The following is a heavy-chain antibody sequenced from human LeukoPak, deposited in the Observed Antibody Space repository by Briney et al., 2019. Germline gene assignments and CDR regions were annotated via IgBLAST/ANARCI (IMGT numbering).Heavy chain of an antibody. D-gene: IGHD3-22*01. Sequence: SETLSLTCTVSGGSISSRSYYWGWIRQPPGKGLQWIGSIYYGGSTYYNPSLKSRVTISVDTSKNQFSLKLSSVTAADTAVYYCARVVVPLNWFDPWGQGTLVTVSS. V-gene: IGHV4-39*07. J-gene: IGHJ5*02. CDR3: ARVVVPLNWFDP. CDR1: GGSISSRSYY. CDR2: IYYGGST.